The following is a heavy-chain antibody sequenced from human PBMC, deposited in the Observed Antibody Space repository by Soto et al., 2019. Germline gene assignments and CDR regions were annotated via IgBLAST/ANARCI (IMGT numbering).Heavy chain of an antibody. CDR2: IYYRGST. D-gene: IGHD3-16*01. V-gene: IGHV4-59*11. J-gene: IGHJ6*02. CDR1: GGSISSHY. Sequence: SETLSLTCTVSGGSISSHYWSWVRQAPGKGLEWIGHIYYRGSTTYNPSLRSRSTISVDTSNNQFSLKLNSVTTADTAVYYCARDGGEASGMDVWGQGTKVTVSS. CDR3: ARDGGEASGMDV.